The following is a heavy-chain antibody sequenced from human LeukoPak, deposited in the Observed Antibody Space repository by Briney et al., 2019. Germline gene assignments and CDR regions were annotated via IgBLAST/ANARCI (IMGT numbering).Heavy chain of an antibody. CDR2: FDPENAKT. CDR3: VIMSHTVVPTARIYYYMDI. Sequence: ASVKVSCKVSGYILTELSIHWVRQAPGKGLEWMGSFDPENAKTMSAQTFQGRVTMTEDTSTDTAYMELRSLRSDDTAIYYCVIMSHTVVPTARIYYYMDIWGTGATVIVSS. CDR1: GYILTELS. J-gene: IGHJ6*03. V-gene: IGHV1-24*01. D-gene: IGHD1-1*01.